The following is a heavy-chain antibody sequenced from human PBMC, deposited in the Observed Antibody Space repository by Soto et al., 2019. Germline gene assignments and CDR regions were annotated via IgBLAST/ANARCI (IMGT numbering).Heavy chain of an antibody. D-gene: IGHD3-9*01. V-gene: IGHV1-8*01. CDR3: ASADYDILTGYYWYYGMDV. CDR2: MNPNSGNT. Sequence: ASVKVSCKASGYTFTSYDINWVRQVTGQGLEWMGWMNPNSGNTGYAQKFQGRVTMTRNTSISTAYMELSSLRSEDTAVYYCASADYDILTGYYWYYGMDVWGQGTTVTVSS. CDR1: GYTFTSYD. J-gene: IGHJ6*02.